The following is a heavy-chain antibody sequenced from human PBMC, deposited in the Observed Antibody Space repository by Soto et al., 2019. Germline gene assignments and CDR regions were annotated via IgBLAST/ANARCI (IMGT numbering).Heavy chain of an antibody. J-gene: IGHJ3*02. CDR1: GFTFSYYW. CDR2: IHSDGSST. D-gene: IGHD1-26*01. V-gene: IGHV3-74*01. CDR3: ARGDRGAFDI. Sequence: EVQLVESGGGLVQPGEYRRVSCAASGFTFSYYWMHWVRQAPGKGLVWVSRIHSDGSSTTYADSVKGRFTISRDNARNTVYLQMNSLRVEDTAVYYCARGDRGAFDIWGQGTVVTVSS.